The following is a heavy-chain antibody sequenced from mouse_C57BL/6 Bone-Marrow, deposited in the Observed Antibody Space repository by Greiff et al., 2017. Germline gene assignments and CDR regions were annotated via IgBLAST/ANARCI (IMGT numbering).Heavy chain of an antibody. J-gene: IGHJ2*01. CDR3: ARHERHGYYFY. CDR1: GFTFSSYG. CDR2: ISSGGSYT. V-gene: IGHV5-6*01. D-gene: IGHD2-3*01. Sequence: EVQRVESGGDLVKPGGSLKLSCAASGFTFSSYGMSWVRQTPDKRLEWVATISSGGSYTYYPDSVKGRFTISRDNAKNTLYMRMSSLKSEDTAMYYCARHERHGYYFYWGQGTTLTVSS.